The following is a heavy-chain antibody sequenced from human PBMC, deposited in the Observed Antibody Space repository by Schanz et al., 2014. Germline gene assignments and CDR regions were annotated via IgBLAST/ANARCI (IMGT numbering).Heavy chain of an antibody. CDR2: INLSGGST. Sequence: QVQLVHSGADVKKPGSSVRVSCKASGGTFSRLTFSWVRQAPGQGLEWMGIINLSGGSTNNAQKFQGRLTMTRDTSTSTVYKELSSLRSEDTAVYDCARDGGEVVRGVSEGVNHYYCGMDVWGQGTTVTVSS. D-gene: IGHD3-10*01. CDR1: GGTFSRLT. V-gene: IGHV1-46*03. J-gene: IGHJ6*02. CDR3: ARDGGEVVRGVSEGVNHYYCGMDV.